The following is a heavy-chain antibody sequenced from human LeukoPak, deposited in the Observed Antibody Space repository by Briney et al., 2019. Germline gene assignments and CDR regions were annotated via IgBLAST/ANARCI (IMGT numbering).Heavy chain of an antibody. Sequence: SQTLSLTCTVSGGSISSGDYYWTWIRQHPGKGLEWIGYIYYWGSTYYNPSLKSRVTISVDTSRNQFSLKLSSVTAADTAVYYCAREGSGWTSFDYWGQGTLVTVSS. J-gene: IGHJ4*02. CDR2: IYYWGST. CDR1: GGSISSGDYY. CDR3: AREGSGWTSFDY. D-gene: IGHD6-19*01. V-gene: IGHV4-31*03.